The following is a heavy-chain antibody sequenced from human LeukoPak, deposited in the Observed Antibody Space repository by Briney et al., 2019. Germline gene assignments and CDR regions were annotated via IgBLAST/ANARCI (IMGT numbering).Heavy chain of an antibody. CDR1: GFTFSSYW. D-gene: IGHD3-22*01. CDR3: ARDYYDSSGYCRY. Sequence: GGSLRLSCAASGFTFSSYWMSWVRQAPGKGLEWVANIKQDGSEKYYVDSVKGRFTISRDNAKNSLYLQMNSLRAEDTAVYYCARDYYDSSGYCRYWGQGTLVTVSS. V-gene: IGHV3-7*01. J-gene: IGHJ4*02. CDR2: IKQDGSEK.